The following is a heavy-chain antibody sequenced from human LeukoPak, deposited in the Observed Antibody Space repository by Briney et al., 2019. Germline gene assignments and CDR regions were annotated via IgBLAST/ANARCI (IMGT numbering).Heavy chain of an antibody. CDR2: INPNSGGT. Sequence: ASVKVPCKASGYTFTGYYMHWVRQAPGQGLEWMGWINPNSGGTNYAQKFQGRVTMTRDTSISTAYMELRSLRSDDTAVYYCALTPAADNWFDPWGQGTLVTVSS. V-gene: IGHV1-2*02. D-gene: IGHD2-2*01. J-gene: IGHJ5*02. CDR3: ALTPAADNWFDP. CDR1: GYTFTGYY.